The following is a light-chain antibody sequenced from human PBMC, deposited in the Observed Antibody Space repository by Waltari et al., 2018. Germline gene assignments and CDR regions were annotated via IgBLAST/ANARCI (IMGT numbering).Light chain of an antibody. CDR2: DVN. J-gene: IGLJ2*01. CDR1: SSDVGGYNY. Sequence: QSALTQPRSVSGSPGQSVTISCTGTSSDVGGYNYVSWYQQHPGKAPKPLIYDVNKRPSGVPDRVSGSKSGSTTSLTISGLQAEDEADFYCCSYAGSYILVFGGGTKLTVL. CDR3: CSYAGSYILV. V-gene: IGLV2-11*01.